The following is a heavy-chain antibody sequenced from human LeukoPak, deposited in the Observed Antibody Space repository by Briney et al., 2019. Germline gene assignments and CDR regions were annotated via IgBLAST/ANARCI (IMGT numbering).Heavy chain of an antibody. CDR1: GFTFSSYE. V-gene: IGHV3-48*03. J-gene: IGHJ4*02. CDR3: ASPMTTVDY. D-gene: IGHD4-17*01. Sequence: GGSLRLSCAASGFTFSSYEMNWVRQALEKGLEWVSYISSSGSTIYYADSVKGRFTISRDNAKNSLYLQMNSLRAEDTAVYYCASPMTTVDYWGQGTLVTVSS. CDR2: ISSSGSTI.